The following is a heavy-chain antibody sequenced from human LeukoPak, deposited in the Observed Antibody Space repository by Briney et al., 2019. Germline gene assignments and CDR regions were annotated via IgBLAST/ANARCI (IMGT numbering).Heavy chain of an antibody. J-gene: IGHJ4*02. CDR3: PRAHYASA. Sequence: PGGSLRLSCTAASGFTFSHLWMTWVRPAPGKGLEWVANIKSDGYEKYYADSVKGRFTISRYNARSSLYLQMDSLRAEDAGVYYCPRAHYASAGGQGRLVIVSS. CDR1: GFTFSHLW. D-gene: IGHD4-17*01. CDR2: IKSDGYEK. V-gene: IGHV3-7*01.